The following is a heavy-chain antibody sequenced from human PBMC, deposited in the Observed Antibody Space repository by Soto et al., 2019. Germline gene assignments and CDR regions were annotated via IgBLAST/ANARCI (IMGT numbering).Heavy chain of an antibody. V-gene: IGHV4-59*08. D-gene: IGHD3-10*01. J-gene: IGHJ4*02. CDR1: GGSISSYY. Sequence: SETLSLTCTVSGGSISSYYWSWIRQPPGKGLEWIGYIYYSGSTNYNPSLKSRVTISVDTSKNQFSLKLSSVTAADTAVYYCARRDYYLGYWGQGTLVTVSS. CDR2: IYYSGST. CDR3: ARRDYYLGY.